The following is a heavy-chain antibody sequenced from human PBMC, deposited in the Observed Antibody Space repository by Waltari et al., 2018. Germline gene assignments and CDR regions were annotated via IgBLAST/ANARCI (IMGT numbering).Heavy chain of an antibody. CDR2: INPNSGGT. CDR3: ARDVDFSASWFDP. CDR1: GYTLTGNY. J-gene: IGHJ5*02. Sequence: QVQLVQSGAEVKKPGASVKVSCKASGYTLTGNYMHWVRQAPGQGLEWMGWINPNSGGTNYAQKFQGRVTMTRDTSISTAYMELSRLRADDTAVYYCARDVDFSASWFDPWGQGTQVTVSS. D-gene: IGHD2-21*01. V-gene: IGHV1-2*02.